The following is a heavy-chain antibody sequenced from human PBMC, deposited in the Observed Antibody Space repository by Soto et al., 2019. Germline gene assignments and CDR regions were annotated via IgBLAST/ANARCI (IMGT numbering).Heavy chain of an antibody. D-gene: IGHD2-21*01. J-gene: IGHJ6*02. V-gene: IGHV2-70*11. CDR1: GFSLITSGMC. Sequence: SGPTLVNPTQTLTLTFTFSGFSLITSGMCVSWIRQPPGKALEWLARIDWDDDKYYSTSLKTRLTISKDTSKNQVVLTMTNMDPVDTATYYCAWDSVALYYYYYGMDVWGQGTTVTVSS. CDR2: IDWDDDK. CDR3: AWDSVALYYYYYGMDV.